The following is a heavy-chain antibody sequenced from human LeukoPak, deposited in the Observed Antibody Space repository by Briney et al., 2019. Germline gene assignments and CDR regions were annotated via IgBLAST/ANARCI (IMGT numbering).Heavy chain of an antibody. CDR1: AFSFSSSW. D-gene: IGHD3-3*01. V-gene: IGHV3-74*01. J-gene: IGHJ4*02. CDR2: INSDGRST. Sequence: PGPSLRPACAASAFSFSSSWMHSVRQPPGNGRVWVSRINSDGRSTSYAASVKGRFTISRDHAKNTLYLQMNSLRAEDKAVYYCARFGDYYDFWSGYYYYFDYWGQGTLVTVSS. CDR3: ARFGDYYDFWSGYYYYFDY.